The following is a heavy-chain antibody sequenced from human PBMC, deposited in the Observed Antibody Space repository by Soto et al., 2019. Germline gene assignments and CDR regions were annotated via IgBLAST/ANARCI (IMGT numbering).Heavy chain of an antibody. D-gene: IGHD1-20*01. CDR1: GGSIISGNHY. CDR2: ISYSGTT. Sequence: QVQLQESGPGLVKPSQTLSLTYTVSGGSIISGNHYWNWIRQHPGKGLEWIGYISYSGTTSYNPSLKSRVTISVDTSKNQFSLKLNSVTAADTAVYYCARLSITSNGGWFDPWGQGTLVTVSS. CDR3: ARLSITSNGGWFDP. J-gene: IGHJ5*02. V-gene: IGHV4-31*03.